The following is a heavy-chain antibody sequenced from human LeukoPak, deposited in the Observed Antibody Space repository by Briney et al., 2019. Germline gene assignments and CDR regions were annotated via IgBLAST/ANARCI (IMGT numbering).Heavy chain of an antibody. V-gene: IGHV1-69*05. CDR2: IIPIFGTA. Sequence: GASVKVSCKASGGTFSSYAISWVRQAPGQGLEWMGGIIPIFGTANYAQKFQGRVTITTDESTSTAYLELSSLRSEDTAVYYCASPLESRGMATIKPVYFQHWGQGTLVTVSS. J-gene: IGHJ1*01. CDR1: GGTFSSYA. CDR3: ASPLESRGMATIKPVYFQH. D-gene: IGHD5-24*01.